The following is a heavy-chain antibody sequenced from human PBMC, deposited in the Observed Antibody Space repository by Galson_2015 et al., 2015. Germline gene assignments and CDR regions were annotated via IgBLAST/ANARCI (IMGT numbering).Heavy chain of an antibody. CDR1: GFTFSASV. CDR3: TRWMSGGNSPFDS. CDR2: IGTKANNYAT. J-gene: IGHJ4*02. V-gene: IGHV3-73*01. D-gene: IGHD4-23*01. Sequence: SLRLSCAASGFTFSASVIHWVRQASGKGLEWVGRIGTKANNYATAYTASVKGRFTISRDEAENTAYLQMSSLKTEDTAVYYCTRWMSGGNSPFDSWGQGALVTVSS.